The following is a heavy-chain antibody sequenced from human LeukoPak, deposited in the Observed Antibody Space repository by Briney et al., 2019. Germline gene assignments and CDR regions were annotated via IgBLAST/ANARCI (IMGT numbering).Heavy chain of an antibody. J-gene: IGHJ4*02. D-gene: IGHD6-19*01. V-gene: IGHV3-48*03. CDR2: ISVSGSTM. Sequence: GGSLRLSCAASGFTFSSYEMNWVRQAPGKGLEWVSYISVSGSTMYYADSVKGRFTIPRDNAKNSLYLQMNSLRAEDTAVYYCAREIAVTGLDYWGQGTLVTVSS. CDR1: GFTFSSYE. CDR3: AREIAVTGLDY.